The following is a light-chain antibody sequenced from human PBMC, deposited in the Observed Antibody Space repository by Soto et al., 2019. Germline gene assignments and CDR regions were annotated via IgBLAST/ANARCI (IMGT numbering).Light chain of an antibody. CDR2: GNS. Sequence: QAVVTQPPSVSGAPGQRVTISCTGSSSNIGAGYDVHWYQQLPGTAPKLLIYGNSNRPSGVPDRFSGSKSGTSASLAITGPQTEHEADYSCPSYDSSLSALLFRGGTKLTVL. J-gene: IGLJ2*01. CDR3: PSYDSSLSALL. V-gene: IGLV1-40*01. CDR1: SSNIGAGYD.